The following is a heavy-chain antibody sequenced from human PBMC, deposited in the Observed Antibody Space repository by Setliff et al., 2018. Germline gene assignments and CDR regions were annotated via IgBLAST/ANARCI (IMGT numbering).Heavy chain of an antibody. Sequence: SETLSLTCAVYGGSFSGYYWGWIRQPPGKGLEWIGSIYHSGSTYYNPSLKSRVTISVDTSKNQFSLKLSSVTAADTAVYYCARAGSIWFGELFPENWFDPWGQGTLVTVSS. V-gene: IGHV4-38-2*01. J-gene: IGHJ5*02. CDR2: IYHSGST. D-gene: IGHD3-10*01. CDR3: ARAGSIWFGELFPENWFDP. CDR1: GGSFSGYY.